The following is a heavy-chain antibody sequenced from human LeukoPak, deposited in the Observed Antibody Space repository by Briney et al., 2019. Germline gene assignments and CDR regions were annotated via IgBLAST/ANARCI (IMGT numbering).Heavy chain of an antibody. V-gene: IGHV4-59*08. CDR3: ARGGNYGDYDGNFDY. J-gene: IGHJ4*02. Sequence: SETLSLTCTVSGASISSYYWSWIRQPPGKGLEWIGYVHYSGSTNYNPSLRSRVNMSVDTYKNHFSLKVTSVTVADTDVYYCARGGNYGDYDGNFDYWGQGSLATVSS. CDR1: GASISSYY. CDR2: VHYSGST. D-gene: IGHD4-17*01.